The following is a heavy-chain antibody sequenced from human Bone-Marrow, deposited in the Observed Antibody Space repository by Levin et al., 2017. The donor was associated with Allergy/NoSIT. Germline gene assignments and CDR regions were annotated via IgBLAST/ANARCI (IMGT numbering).Heavy chain of an antibody. CDR1: GGSISSYY. V-gene: IGHV4-59*01. Sequence: SETLSLTCTVSGGSISSYYWSWIRQPPGKRLEWLGYVYYSGSTNYNPSLKSRVTISVDTSNNQFSLKLSSVTAADTAFYYCARGYSGSYGRFDPWGQGTLVTVSS. CDR3: ARGYSGSYGRFDP. D-gene: IGHD3-10*01. CDR2: VYYSGST. J-gene: IGHJ5*02.